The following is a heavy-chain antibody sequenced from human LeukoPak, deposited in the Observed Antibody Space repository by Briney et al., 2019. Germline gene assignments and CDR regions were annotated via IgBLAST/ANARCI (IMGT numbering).Heavy chain of an antibody. J-gene: IGHJ4*02. CDR1: GFTFSSYG. CDR3: AKDAPYCSGGSCYSVFDY. D-gene: IGHD2-15*01. V-gene: IGHV3-30*02. CDR2: IRYDGSNK. Sequence: GGPLRLSCAAPGFTFSSYGMHWVRQAPGKGLEWVAFIRYDGSNKYYADSVKGRFTISRDNSKNTLYLQMNSLRAEDTAVYYCAKDAPYCSGGSCYSVFDYWGQGTLVTVSS.